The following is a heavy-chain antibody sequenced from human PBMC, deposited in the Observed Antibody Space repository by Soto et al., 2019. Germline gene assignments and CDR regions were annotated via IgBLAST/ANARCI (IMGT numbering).Heavy chain of an antibody. CDR1: GGSISSGGYY. CDR3: ARVVYAFGDWYDP. V-gene: IGHV4-31*03. J-gene: IGHJ5*02. D-gene: IGHD2-8*01. CDR2: IYYSGST. Sequence: SETLSLTCTVSGGSISSGGYYWSWIRQHPGKGLEWIGYIYYSGSTYYNPSLKSRVTISVDTSKNQFSLKLSSVTAADTAVYYCARVVYAFGDWYDPWGQGTLVTVSS.